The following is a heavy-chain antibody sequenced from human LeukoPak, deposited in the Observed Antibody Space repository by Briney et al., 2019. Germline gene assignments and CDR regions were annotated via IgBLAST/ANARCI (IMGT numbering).Heavy chain of an antibody. J-gene: IGHJ6*03. CDR1: GYTFTSYD. V-gene: IGHV1-8*01. D-gene: IGHD1-26*01. Sequence: ASVKVSCKASGYTFTSYDINWVRQATGQGLEWMGWMNPNSGNTGYAQKFQGRVTMTRNTSIRTAYMELSSLRSEDTAVYYCARAQGSYYHYYMDVWGKGTTVTVSS. CDR2: MNPNSGNT. CDR3: ARAQGSYYHYYMDV.